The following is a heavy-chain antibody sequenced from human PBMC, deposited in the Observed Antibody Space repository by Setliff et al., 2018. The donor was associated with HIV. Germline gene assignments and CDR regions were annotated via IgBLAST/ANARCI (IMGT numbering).Heavy chain of an antibody. CDR3: ARDPDTAAEYYYDSSGYFDY. J-gene: IGHJ4*02. V-gene: IGHV1-69*13. D-gene: IGHD3-22*01. CDR1: GGTFSSYA. Sequence: GASVKVSCKASGGTFSSYAISWVRQAPGQGLEWMGGIIPVFRTANYAQKFQGRVTITADESTSTAYMELSSLRSEDTAVYYCARDPDTAAEYYYDSSGYFDYWGQGTLVTVSS. CDR2: IIPVFRTA.